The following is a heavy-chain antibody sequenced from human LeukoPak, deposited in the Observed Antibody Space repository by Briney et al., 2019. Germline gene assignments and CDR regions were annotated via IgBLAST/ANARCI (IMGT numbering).Heavy chain of an antibody. J-gene: IGHJ4*02. D-gene: IGHD3-22*01. CDR3: ARGGEANYYDTSGYYLYYY. Sequence: GASVKVSCKASGGTFSNYAISWVRQAPGQGLEWMGRIIPIFGTTNYAQKFQGRVTITTDESTSTAYMELSSLRLEDTAVYYCARGGEANYYDTSGYYLYYYWGQGTLVTVSS. CDR2: IIPIFGTT. CDR1: GGTFSNYA. V-gene: IGHV1-69*05.